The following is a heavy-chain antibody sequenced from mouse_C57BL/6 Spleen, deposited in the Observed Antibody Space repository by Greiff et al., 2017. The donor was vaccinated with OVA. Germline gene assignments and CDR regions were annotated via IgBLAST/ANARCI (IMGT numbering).Heavy chain of an antibody. CDR3: ARVGLGRGYFDY. V-gene: IGHV5-17*01. D-gene: IGHD3-3*01. J-gene: IGHJ2*01. CDR1: GFTFSDYG. CDR2: ISSGSSTI. Sequence: EVHLVESGGGLVKPGGSLKLSCAASGFTFSDYGMHWVRQAPEKGLEWVAYISSGSSTIYYADTVKGRFTISRDNAKNTLFLQMTSLRSEDTAMYYCARVGLGRGYFDYWGQGTTLTVSS.